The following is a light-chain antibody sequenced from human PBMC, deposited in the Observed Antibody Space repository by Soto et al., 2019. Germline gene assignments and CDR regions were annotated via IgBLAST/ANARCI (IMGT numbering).Light chain of an antibody. J-gene: IGKJ5*01. CDR3: QQYNSSLIT. CDR1: QSISSW. V-gene: IGKV1-5*03. CDR2: KAS. Sequence: DIQMTQSPSTLSASVGDRVTITCRASQSISSWLAWYQQKPGKAPKLLIYKASSLESGVPSRFSVSGSGTEFTLTISSLQPDDFAAYYCQQYNSSLITFGQGTRLEIK.